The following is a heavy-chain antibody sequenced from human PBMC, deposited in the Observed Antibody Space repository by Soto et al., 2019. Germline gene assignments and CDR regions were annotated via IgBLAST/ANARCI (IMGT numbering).Heavy chain of an antibody. J-gene: IGHJ3*02. CDR1: GYTFTSYD. V-gene: IGHV1-8*01. D-gene: IGHD3-22*01. Sequence: QVQLVQSGAEVKKPGASVKVSCKASGYTFTSYDINWVRQATGQGLEWMGWMNPHSGNTGYAQKFQGRVTMTRNTSISTAYMELSRLRSEDTAVYYCARGGYYDTFDAFDIWGQGTMVTVSS. CDR2: MNPHSGNT. CDR3: ARGGYYDTFDAFDI.